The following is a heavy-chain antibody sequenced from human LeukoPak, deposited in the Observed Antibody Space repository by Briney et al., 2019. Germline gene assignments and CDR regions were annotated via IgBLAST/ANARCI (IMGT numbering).Heavy chain of an antibody. CDR3: ARGVREVLPGAFDSYYYHYYMDV. V-gene: IGHV1-8*01. CDR2: TNPNSANT. J-gene: IGHJ6*03. CDR1: GYTFSNYD. Sequence: GASVKVSCKASGYTFSNYDINWVRQATGQGLEWMGWTNPNSANTGYAQKFQGRVTMTRNTSISTAYMELSSLRSDDTAVYYCARGVREVLPGAFDSYYYHYYMDVWGKGTTVTVSS. D-gene: IGHD2-2*01.